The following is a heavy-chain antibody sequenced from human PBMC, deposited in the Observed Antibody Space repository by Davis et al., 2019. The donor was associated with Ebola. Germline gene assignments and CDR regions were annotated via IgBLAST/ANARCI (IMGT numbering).Heavy chain of an antibody. CDR3: ASSLLWFGELLYQDAFDI. CDR1: GFTFSSYS. D-gene: IGHD3-10*01. Sequence: PGGSLRLSCAASGFTFSSYSMNWVRQAPGKGLEWVSSISSSSYIYYADSVKGRFTISRDNAKNSLYLQMNSLRAEDTAVYYCASSLLWFGELLYQDAFDIWGQGTMVTVSS. V-gene: IGHV3-21*01. CDR2: ISSSSYI. J-gene: IGHJ3*02.